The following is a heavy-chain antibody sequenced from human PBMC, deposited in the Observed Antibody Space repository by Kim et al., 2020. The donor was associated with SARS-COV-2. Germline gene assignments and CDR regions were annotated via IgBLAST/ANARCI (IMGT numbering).Heavy chain of an antibody. CDR3: ARGAYCSSTSCYRHPVGMDV. V-gene: IGHV6-1*01. Sequence: SQTLSLTCAISGDSVSSNSAAWNWIRQSPSRGLEWLGRTYYRSKWYNDYAVSVKSRITINPDTSKNQFSLQLNSVTPEDTAVYYCARGAYCSSTSCYRHPVGMDVWGQGTTVTVSS. J-gene: IGHJ6*02. D-gene: IGHD2-2*02. CDR1: GDSVSSNSAA. CDR2: TYYRSKWYN.